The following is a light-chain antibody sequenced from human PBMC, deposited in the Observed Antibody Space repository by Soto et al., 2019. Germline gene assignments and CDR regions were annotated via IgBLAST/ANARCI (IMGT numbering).Light chain of an antibody. CDR1: SGHRNYA. CDR2: VNSDGSH. CDR3: QTWGTGIP. J-gene: IGLJ3*02. V-gene: IGLV4-69*02. Sequence: QSVLTQSPSASASLGASVKLTCTLDSGHRNYAIAWHQQQSGKGPRYLMKVNSDGSHNQGDGIPGRFSGSSSGAERYLIISSLQSEDEADYYCQTWGTGIPFGGGTKVTVL.